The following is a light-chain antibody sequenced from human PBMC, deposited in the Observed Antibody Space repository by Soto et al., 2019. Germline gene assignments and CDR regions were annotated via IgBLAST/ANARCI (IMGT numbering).Light chain of an antibody. CDR3: QQSYSPLWT. Sequence: EMVVTQSPATLSVSPGERATLSCRASQDVSSNLAWYQQKPGQAPSLLIYGASTRATGTPARFSGSGSGTEFTLTISSLQPEDFATYFCQQSYSPLWTFGEGTKV. V-gene: IGKV3-15*01. J-gene: IGKJ1*01. CDR1: QDVSSN. CDR2: GAS.